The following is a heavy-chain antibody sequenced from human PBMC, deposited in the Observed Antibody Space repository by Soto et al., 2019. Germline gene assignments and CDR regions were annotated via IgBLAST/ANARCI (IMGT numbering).Heavy chain of an antibody. CDR1: GGSTSSYY. CDR3: ARMRGKYDSSGFDY. J-gene: IGHJ4*02. Sequence: SETLSLTCTVSGGSTSSYYWSWIRQPPGKGLEWIGYIYYSGSTNYNPSLKSRVTISVDTSKNQFSLKLSSVTAADTAVYYCARMRGKYDSSGFDYWGQGTLVTVSS. CDR2: IYYSGST. V-gene: IGHV4-59*01. D-gene: IGHD3-22*01.